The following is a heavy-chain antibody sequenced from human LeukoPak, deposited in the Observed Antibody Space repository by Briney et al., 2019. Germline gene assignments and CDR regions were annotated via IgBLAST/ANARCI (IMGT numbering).Heavy chain of an antibody. CDR1: GGSISSYY. CDR3: ASTPLLTGDGLAY. D-gene: IGHD7-27*01. V-gene: IGHV4-59*01. CDR2: IYYSGST. Sequence: SETLSLTCTVSGGSISSYYWSWIRQPPGKGLEWIEYIYYSGSTNYNPSLKSRVTISVDTSKNQFSLKLSSVTAADTAVYYCASTPLLTGDGLAYWGQGTLVTVSS. J-gene: IGHJ4*02.